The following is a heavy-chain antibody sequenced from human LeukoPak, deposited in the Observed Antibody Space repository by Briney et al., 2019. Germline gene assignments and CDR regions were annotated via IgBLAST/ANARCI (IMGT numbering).Heavy chain of an antibody. CDR3: ARDPSRHYDILTGYYTGGGAFDI. CDR1: GFTFSSYE. J-gene: IGHJ3*02. V-gene: IGHV3-48*03. CDR2: ISSSGSTI. Sequence: GGSLRLSCAASGFTFSSYEMNWVRQAPGKGLEWVSYISSSGSTIYYADSVKGRFTISRDNAKNSLYLQMNSLRAEDTAVYYCARDPSRHYDILTGYYTGGGAFDIWGQGTMVTVSS. D-gene: IGHD3-9*01.